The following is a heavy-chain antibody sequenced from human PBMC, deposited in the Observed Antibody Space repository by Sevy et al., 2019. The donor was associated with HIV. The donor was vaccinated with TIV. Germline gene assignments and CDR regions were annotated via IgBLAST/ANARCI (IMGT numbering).Heavy chain of an antibody. D-gene: IGHD5-12*01. CDR3: AKDVSDGYNYFLDF. Sequence: GGSLRLSCAASGFTFRSYGMHWVRQAPGKGLEWVAVISNDGGNQYYADSVKGRFTISRDNSKNTVYLQMNSLRAEDTAVYYCAKDVSDGYNYFLDFWGKGALVTVSS. CDR1: GFTFRSYG. CDR2: ISNDGGNQ. V-gene: IGHV3-30*18. J-gene: IGHJ4*02.